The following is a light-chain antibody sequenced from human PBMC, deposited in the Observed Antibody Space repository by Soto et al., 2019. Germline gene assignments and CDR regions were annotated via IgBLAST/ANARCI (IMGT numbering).Light chain of an antibody. CDR2: EVT. CDR1: SSDIGAYNY. CDR3: SSYSSTSTLYV. V-gene: IGLV2-14*01. Sequence: QSALTQPASVSGSPGQSITISCIGTSSDIGAYNYVSWYQQHPGKFPKLMIYEVTNRPSGLSNRFSGSKSGNTASLTISGLQAEDEAEYFCSSYSSTSTLYVFGTGTKVTVL. J-gene: IGLJ1*01.